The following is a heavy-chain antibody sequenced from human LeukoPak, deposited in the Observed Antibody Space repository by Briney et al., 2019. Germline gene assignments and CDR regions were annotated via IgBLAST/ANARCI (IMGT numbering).Heavy chain of an antibody. Sequence: SETLSLTCTVSGGSISSYYWSWIRQPPGKGLEWIGYIYYSGSTNYNPSLKSRVTISVGTSKNQFSLKLSSVTAADTAVYYCARVGSSTNGEIDYWGQGTLVTVSS. CDR2: IYYSGST. D-gene: IGHD2-2*01. J-gene: IGHJ4*02. CDR3: ARVGSSTNGEIDY. CDR1: GGSISSYY. V-gene: IGHV4-59*01.